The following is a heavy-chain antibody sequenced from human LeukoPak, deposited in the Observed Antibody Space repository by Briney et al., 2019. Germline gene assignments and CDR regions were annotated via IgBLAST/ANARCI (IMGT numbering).Heavy chain of an antibody. CDR3: ARYVVYGSGKYYFDY. J-gene: IGHJ4*02. CDR2: INYGGTT. V-gene: IGHV4-39*01. CDR1: GCSISSSDFY. Sequence: PSETLSLTCTVSGCSISSSDFYWSWIRQHPGKELEWIASINYGGTTYYNPSLKSRVTISVDTSKNQFSLRLSSVTAADTAVYLCARYVVYGSGKYYFDYWGQGSLVTVSS. D-gene: IGHD3-10*01.